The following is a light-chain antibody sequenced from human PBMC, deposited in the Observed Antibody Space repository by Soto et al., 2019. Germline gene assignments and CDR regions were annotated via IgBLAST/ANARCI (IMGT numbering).Light chain of an antibody. J-gene: IGKJ5*01. Sequence: EIVLTQSPATLSLSPGEGATVSCRASQSVSSHLVWYQQKRGQAPRLLIYDASSRASGIPARFSGRGSGTDFTLTISYLEPEDFAIYYCQQGGNWPLTFGQGTRLEIK. CDR3: QQGGNWPLT. CDR2: DAS. V-gene: IGKV3-11*01. CDR1: QSVSSH.